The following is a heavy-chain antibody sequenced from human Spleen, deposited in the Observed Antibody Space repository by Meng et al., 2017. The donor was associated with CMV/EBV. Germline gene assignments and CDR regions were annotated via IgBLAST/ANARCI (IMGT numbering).Heavy chain of an antibody. Sequence: GVSLSGYYWSWIRQPPGKGLVWIGEVNHSGITNYNPSLKSRVTISVDKSKNHFSLKLSAVTAADTAVYYCARGLYYYDSSGYFPDYWGQGTLVTVSS. V-gene: IGHV4-34*01. CDR2: VNHSGIT. CDR1: GVSLSGYY. J-gene: IGHJ4*02. CDR3: ARGLYYYDSSGYFPDY. D-gene: IGHD3-22*01.